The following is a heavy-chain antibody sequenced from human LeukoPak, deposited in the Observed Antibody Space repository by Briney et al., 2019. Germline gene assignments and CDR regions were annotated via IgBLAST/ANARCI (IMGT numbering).Heavy chain of an antibody. D-gene: IGHD2-2*01. CDR2: IKQDGSEK. J-gene: IGHJ4*02. V-gene: IGHV3-7*01. Sequence: GGSLRLSCAASGFTFSSYWMSWVRQAPGKGLEWVANIKQDGSEKYYVDSVKGRFTISRDNAKNSLYLQMNSLRAEDTAVYYCARDPYRYCSSTSCFLYWGQGTLVTVSS. CDR1: GFTFSSYW. CDR3: ARDPYRYCSSTSCFLY.